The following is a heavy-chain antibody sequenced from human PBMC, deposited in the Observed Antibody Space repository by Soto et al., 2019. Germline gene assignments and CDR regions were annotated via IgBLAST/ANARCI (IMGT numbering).Heavy chain of an antibody. CDR2: INHSGST. D-gene: IGHD3-3*01. CDR3: ARGPRREGYHDFWSAIRGDCYSSAFDI. J-gene: IGHJ3*02. Sequence: SETLSLTCAVYGGSFSGYYWSWIRQPPGKGLEWIGEINHSGSTNYNPSLKSRVTISVDTSKNQFSLKLSSVTAADTAVYYCARGPRREGYHDFWSAIRGDCYSSAFDIWGQGTMVTVSS. CDR1: GGSFSGYY. V-gene: IGHV4-34*01.